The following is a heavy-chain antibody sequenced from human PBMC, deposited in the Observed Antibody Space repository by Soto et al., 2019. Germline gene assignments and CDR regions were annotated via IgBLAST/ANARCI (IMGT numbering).Heavy chain of an antibody. CDR2: IKSRTDGGTT. Sequence: EVQLVESGGGLVKPGGSLRLSCAASGFIFSNAWMNWVRQAPGKGLEWVGRIKSRTDGGTTDYAAPVKGRFTFSRDDSQNTVYLQMNSLKTEDTAVYYCTSTSTLGSGSWPWGQGTLVTVSS. D-gene: IGHD3-10*01. CDR3: TSTSTLGSGSWP. CDR1: GFIFSNAW. J-gene: IGHJ4*02. V-gene: IGHV3-15*07.